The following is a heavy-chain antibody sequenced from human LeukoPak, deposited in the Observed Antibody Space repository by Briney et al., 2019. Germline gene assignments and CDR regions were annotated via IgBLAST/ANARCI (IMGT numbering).Heavy chain of an antibody. CDR2: IYTSGGT. J-gene: IGHJ3*02. Sequence: SETLSLTCTVSGDSIRSGNYYWNWIRQPAEKGLEWIGRIYTSGGTNYNPSLKSRVTISVDTSKNQFSLKLSSVTAADTAVYYCARVGGLSAPFRVGFIDDYSNGQFAFDIWGQGTMVTVSS. D-gene: IGHD4-11*01. CDR3: ARVGGLSAPFRVGFIDDYSNGQFAFDI. V-gene: IGHV4-61*02. CDR1: GDSIRSGNYY.